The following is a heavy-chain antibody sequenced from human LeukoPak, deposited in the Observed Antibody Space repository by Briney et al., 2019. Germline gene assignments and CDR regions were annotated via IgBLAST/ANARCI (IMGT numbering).Heavy chain of an antibody. CDR3: ARPAVAGLRAGGYDY. V-gene: IGHV3-30-3*01. CDR1: GFTFSEYA. J-gene: IGHJ4*02. CDR2: ISYDGRQK. Sequence: GRSLRLSCAVSGFTFSEYAMHWVRQAPGKGLEWVAVISYDGRQKYYGDSVKSRFTISRDNPKNTLYLQMNSLRVEDTAVYYCARPAVAGLRAGGYDYWGQGTLVTVSS. D-gene: IGHD6-19*01.